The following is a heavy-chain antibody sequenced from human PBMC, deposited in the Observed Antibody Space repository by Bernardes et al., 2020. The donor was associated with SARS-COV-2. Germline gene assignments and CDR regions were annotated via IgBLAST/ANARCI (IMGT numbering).Heavy chain of an antibody. D-gene: IGHD6-25*01. CDR1: GFSVSNNY. CDR2: IYSAGST. J-gene: IGHJ5*02. Sequence: GGSLRLSCAASGFSVSNNYMNWVRQAPGKGLEWVSIIYSAGSTFYADSVQGRFIISRDNSKNTVFLQMNSLRAEDTAIYYCARVKGSARNRWFDPWGQGTLVTVSS. V-gene: IGHV3-53*01. CDR3: ARVKGSARNRWFDP.